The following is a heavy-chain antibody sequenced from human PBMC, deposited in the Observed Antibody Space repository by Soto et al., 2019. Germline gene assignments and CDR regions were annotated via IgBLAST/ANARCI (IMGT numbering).Heavy chain of an antibody. D-gene: IGHD3-3*01. Sequence: PGGSLRLSCADSGFTFSSYAMSWVRQAPGKGLEWVSAISGSGGSTYYADSVKGRFTISRDNSKNTLYLQMNSLRAEDTAVYYCVVGYYDFWSGYRWFDPWGQGTLVTVSS. V-gene: IGHV3-23*01. J-gene: IGHJ5*02. CDR2: ISGSGGST. CDR3: VVGYYDFWSGYRWFDP. CDR1: GFTFSSYA.